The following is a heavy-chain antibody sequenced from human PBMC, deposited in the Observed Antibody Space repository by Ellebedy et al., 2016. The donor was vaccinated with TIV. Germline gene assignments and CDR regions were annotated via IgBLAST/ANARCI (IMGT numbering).Heavy chain of an antibody. CDR3: AVNARGYYGIDV. Sequence: SETLSLXCTVSGGSISSYYWSWIRQPPGKGLEWIGYISYSGSTNYNPSLKSRATISVDMSKNQFSLKLSSVTAADTAIYYCAVNARGYYGIDVWGQGTTVTVSS. J-gene: IGHJ6*02. D-gene: IGHD3-10*01. CDR2: ISYSGST. V-gene: IGHV4-59*08. CDR1: GGSISSYY.